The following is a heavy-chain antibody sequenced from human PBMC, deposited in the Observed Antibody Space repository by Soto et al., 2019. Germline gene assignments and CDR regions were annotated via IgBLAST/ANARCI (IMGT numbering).Heavy chain of an antibody. D-gene: IGHD6-19*01. J-gene: IGHJ4*02. V-gene: IGHV3-23*01. CDR1: GFTFNNYD. CDR3: AKDAPRRSGWYHFDY. Sequence: EVQRLESGGGLVQPGWSLRLSCVAAGFTFNNYDMCWVRQVPGKGLEWVSGISASGDRTYYVDSVKGRFSISRDNSKNTLYVQMNSLRAEDTAVYYCAKDAPRRSGWYHFDYWGQGTLVTVSS. CDR2: ISASGDRT.